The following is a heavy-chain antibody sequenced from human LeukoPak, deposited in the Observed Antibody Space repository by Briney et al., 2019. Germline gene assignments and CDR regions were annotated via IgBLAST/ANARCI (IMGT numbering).Heavy chain of an antibody. CDR3: ARDFVVVPAAVYYMDV. V-gene: IGHV4-4*07. CDR1: GVSISSYY. D-gene: IGHD2-2*01. Sequence: DPSETLSLTCTVSGVSISSYYWSWIRQPAGKGLEWIGRIYTSGSTDYNPSLKSRVTMSVDTSKNQFSLKLSSVTAADTAVYYCARDFVVVPAAVYYMDVWGKGTTVTVSS. CDR2: IYTSGST. J-gene: IGHJ6*03.